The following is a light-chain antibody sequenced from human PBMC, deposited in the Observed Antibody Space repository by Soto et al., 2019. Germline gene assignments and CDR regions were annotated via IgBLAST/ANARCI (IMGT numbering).Light chain of an antibody. CDR2: GNN. CDR3: QSYDNSLTEWV. V-gene: IGLV1-40*01. J-gene: IGLJ3*02. CDR1: SNNIAARYD. Sequence: QAVVTQPPSVSGAPGQRVTISCTGGSNNIAARYDVHWYQQLPGTAPKLLIYGNNNRPSGVPDRFSGSKSAISASLVITGLQADDEADYYCQSYDNSLTEWVFGGGTKLTVL.